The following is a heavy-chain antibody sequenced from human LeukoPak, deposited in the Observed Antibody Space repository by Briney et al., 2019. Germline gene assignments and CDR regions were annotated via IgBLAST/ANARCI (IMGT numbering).Heavy chain of an antibody. CDR3: ARGHYDILTFDY. V-gene: IGHV4-59*01. J-gene: IGHJ4*02. D-gene: IGHD3-9*01. CDR1: GGSISSYY. Sequence: SETLSLTCTVSGGSISSYYWSWIRQPPGKGLEWIGYIYYSGSSNYNPSLKSRVTISVDTSKNQFSLKLSSVTAADTAVYYCARGHYDILTFDYWGQGTLVTASS. CDR2: IYYSGSS.